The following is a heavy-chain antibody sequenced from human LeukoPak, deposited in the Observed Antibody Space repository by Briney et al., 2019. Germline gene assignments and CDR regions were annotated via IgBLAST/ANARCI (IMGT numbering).Heavy chain of an antibody. V-gene: IGHV1-24*01. CDR2: FDPEDGET. CDR1: GYTLTELS. CDR3: AREGGYCSGGSCYYFDY. D-gene: IGHD2-15*01. Sequence: ASVKVSCKVSGYTLTELSMHWVRQAPGKGLEWMGGFDPEDGETIYAQKFQGRVTMTTDTSTSTAYMELRSLRSDDTAVYYCAREGGYCSGGSCYYFDYWGQGTLVTVSS. J-gene: IGHJ4*02.